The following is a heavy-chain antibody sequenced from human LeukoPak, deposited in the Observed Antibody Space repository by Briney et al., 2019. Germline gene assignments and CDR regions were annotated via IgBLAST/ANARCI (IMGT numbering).Heavy chain of an antibody. D-gene: IGHD3-22*01. CDR2: IPNEGSNK. CDR3: ARDPYFDSSGYYDDYNYALDV. J-gene: IGHJ6*02. CDR1: GFTFSRYS. V-gene: IGHV3-30-3*01. Sequence: GGSLRLSCATSGFTFSRYSMHWVRQAPGKGLEWVAVIPNEGSNKYYADSVKGRFTISRDNSKNTLYLQMNGLRAEDTAVYYCARDPYFDSSGYYDDYNYALDVWGQGTTVTVSS.